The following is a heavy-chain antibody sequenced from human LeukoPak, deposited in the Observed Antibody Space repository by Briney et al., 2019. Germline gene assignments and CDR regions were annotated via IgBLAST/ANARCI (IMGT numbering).Heavy chain of an antibody. CDR3: VSAPNSYYLDH. CDR1: GFTFTTYW. Sequence: GGSLRLSCAASGFTFTTYWMTWVRQAPGKGLEWVANMKEDGSEKYYVDSVEGRFAISRDNTKNSLYLQMNSLRAEDTAVYYCVSAPNSYYLDHWGQGTLVTVSS. V-gene: IGHV3-7*01. J-gene: IGHJ4*02. CDR2: MKEDGSEK.